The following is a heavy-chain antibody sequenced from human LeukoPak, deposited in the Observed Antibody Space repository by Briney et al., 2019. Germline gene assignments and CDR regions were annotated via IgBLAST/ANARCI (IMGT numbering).Heavy chain of an antibody. D-gene: IGHD2-15*01. J-gene: IGHJ5*02. CDR3: AAKAVVANWFDP. CDR1: GFTFSSYS. V-gene: IGHV3-21*01. CDR2: ISSSSSFI. Sequence: GGSLRLSCAASGFTFSSYSMIWVRQAPGKGLEWVSSISSSSSFIYYADSVKGRFTISRDNAENSLYPQMNSLRAEDTAVYYCAAKAVVANWFDPWGQGTLVTVSS.